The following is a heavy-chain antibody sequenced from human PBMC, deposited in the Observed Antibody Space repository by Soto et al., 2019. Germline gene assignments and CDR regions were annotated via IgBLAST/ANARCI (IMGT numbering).Heavy chain of an antibody. Sequence: QVQLQQWGAGLLKPSETLSLTCAVYGGSFSGYYWSWIRQPPGKGLEWIGEINHSGSTNYNPSLKSRVTISVDTSKNQFSLKLSSVTAADTAVYYCASDCGGDCYLRTWGQGTLVTVSS. CDR1: GGSFSGYY. CDR2: INHSGST. J-gene: IGHJ5*02. CDR3: ASDCGGDCYLRT. D-gene: IGHD2-21*02. V-gene: IGHV4-34*01.